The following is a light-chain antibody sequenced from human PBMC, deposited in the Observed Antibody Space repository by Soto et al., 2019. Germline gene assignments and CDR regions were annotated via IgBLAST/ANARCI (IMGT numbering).Light chain of an antibody. V-gene: IGLV2-8*01. J-gene: IGLJ3*02. CDR3: SSYAGSTWV. CDR2: EVS. CDR1: SSDVGGYNY. Sequence: QPVLTQPPSASGSPGQSVTISCTGTSSDVGGYNYVSWYQQHPGKAPKLMIYEVSKRPSGVPDRFSGSKSGNTASLTVSGLQAEDEADYYCSSYAGSTWVFGGGTQLTVL.